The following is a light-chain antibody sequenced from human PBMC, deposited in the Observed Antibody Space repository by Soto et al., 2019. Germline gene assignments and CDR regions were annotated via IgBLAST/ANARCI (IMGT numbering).Light chain of an antibody. CDR3: QQYNSYSRT. CDR2: KAS. V-gene: IGKV1-5*03. CDR1: QSISSW. J-gene: IGKJ1*01. Sequence: DIQMTQSPSTLSASVGDRVTITCRASQSISSWLAWYQQKPGKAPKLLIYKASSLEIGVPSRFNGNGSGTEFTLTISSLQPDDFATYYCQQYNSYSRTFGQGTKVEIK.